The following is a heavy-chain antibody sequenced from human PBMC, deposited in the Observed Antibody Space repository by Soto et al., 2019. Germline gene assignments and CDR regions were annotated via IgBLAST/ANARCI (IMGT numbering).Heavy chain of an antibody. CDR2: IYYSGNT. D-gene: IGHD3-22*01. CDR3: ARVSTMIAERYFDL. J-gene: IGHJ2*01. Sequence: SETLSLTCTVSGGSISSGAYYWSWIRQHPGKGLEWIGYIYYSGNTYYNPSLKSRVIISVDTSKNQFSLKLSSVTAADTAVYYCARVSTMIAERYFDLWGRGTLVTVSS. V-gene: IGHV4-31*03. CDR1: GGSISSGAYY.